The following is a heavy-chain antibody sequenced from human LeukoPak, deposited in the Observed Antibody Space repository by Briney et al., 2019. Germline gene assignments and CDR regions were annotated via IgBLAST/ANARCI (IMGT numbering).Heavy chain of an antibody. V-gene: IGHV4-59*01. Sequence: PSETLSLTCTVSGGSISSYYWSWIRQPPGKGLEWIGYIYYSGSTNYNPSLKSRVTISVDTSKNQFSLKLSSVTAADTAVYYCARGWEGYYYDSSGYGPFDIWAKGQWSPSLQ. CDR1: GGSISSYY. CDR2: IYYSGST. D-gene: IGHD3-22*01. J-gene: IGHJ3*02. CDR3: ARGWEGYYYDSSGYGPFDI.